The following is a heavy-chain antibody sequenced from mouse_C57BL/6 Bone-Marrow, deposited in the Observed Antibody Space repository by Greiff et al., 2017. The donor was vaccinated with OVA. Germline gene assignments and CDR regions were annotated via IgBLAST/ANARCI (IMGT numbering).Heavy chain of an antibody. V-gene: IGHV1-64*01. CDR2: IHPNSGST. J-gene: IGHJ4*01. D-gene: IGHD3-2*02. CDR3: ERWARRQMDY. CDR1: GYTFTSYW. Sequence: VQLQQPGAELVKPGASVKLSCKASGYTFTSYWMHWVKQRPGQGLEWIGMIHPNSGSTTYNEKFKSKATLTVDKSSSTAYMQLSRLTSEDSSVLKSERWARRQMDYWGKGTTVTVSS.